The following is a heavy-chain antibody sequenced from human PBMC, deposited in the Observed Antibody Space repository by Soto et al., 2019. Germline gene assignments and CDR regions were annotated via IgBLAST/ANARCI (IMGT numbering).Heavy chain of an antibody. Sequence: ASVKVSCKASGYTFSRYGITWVRQAPGQGLEWMGWTSAYNGNTNYAQKFQGRVTMTTETSTSTANMELRSLTSDDTAVYYCAREGYCSSGRGASYYHDYFGMDVWGQGTTVTVSS. V-gene: IGHV1-18*01. J-gene: IGHJ6*02. CDR2: TSAYNGNT. D-gene: IGHD2-2*01. CDR3: AREGYCSSGRGASYYHDYFGMDV. CDR1: GYTFSRYG.